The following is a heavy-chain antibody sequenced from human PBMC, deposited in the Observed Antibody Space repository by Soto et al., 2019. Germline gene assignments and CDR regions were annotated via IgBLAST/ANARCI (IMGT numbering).Heavy chain of an antibody. J-gene: IGHJ4*02. CDR1: GGTFTDYS. Sequence: QVQLVQSGAEVKTPGSSVKVSCKPSGGTFTDYSFDWVRQAPGQGLEWMGRTIPIVGTASYAQKFQGRVTITADKSTSTVYMELSNLRSEDTAVYYCARKDSSSLDSWGQGTLVTVSA. V-gene: IGHV1-69*08. CDR2: TIPIVGTA. CDR3: ARKDSSSLDS. D-gene: IGHD3-22*01.